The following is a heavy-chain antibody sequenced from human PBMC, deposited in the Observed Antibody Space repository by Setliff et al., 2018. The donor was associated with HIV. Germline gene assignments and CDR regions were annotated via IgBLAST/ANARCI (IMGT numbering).Heavy chain of an antibody. CDR2: IYWDGGTT. J-gene: IGHJ3*02. D-gene: IGHD3-22*01. CDR1: GFTFDDYT. V-gene: IGHV3-43*01. Sequence: GGSLRLSCAASGFTFDDYTMHWVRQAPGKGPEWVSLIYWDGGTTYYADSVKGRFTISRDNAKNSLYLQMNSLRAEDTAVYYCARDPDYYDSSGPDDAFDIWGQGTMVTVSS. CDR3: ARDPDYYDSSGPDDAFDI.